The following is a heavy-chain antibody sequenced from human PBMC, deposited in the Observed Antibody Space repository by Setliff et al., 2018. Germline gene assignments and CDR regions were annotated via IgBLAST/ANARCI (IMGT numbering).Heavy chain of an antibody. J-gene: IGHJ4*02. V-gene: IGHV4-61*09. CDR1: DGSLYSGNYY. CDR3: ARGYYNGRGYYYLPCSFDS. CDR2: IHGTEGT. D-gene: IGHD3-10*01. Sequence: SETLSLPCTVSDGSLYSGNYYWTWIRQPAGKALEWIGHIHGTEGTHYNPSLESRVTITRDKSPNQFSLMLRSVTAADTALYYCARGYYNGRGYYYLPCSFDSWGRGIVVTVSS.